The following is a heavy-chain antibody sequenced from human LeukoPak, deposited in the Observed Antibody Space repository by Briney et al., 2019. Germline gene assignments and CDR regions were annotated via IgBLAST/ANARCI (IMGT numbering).Heavy chain of an antibody. CDR2: ISSSSSYI. CDR3: ARGPPYC. V-gene: IGHV3-21*01. J-gene: IGHJ4*02. Sequence: PGGSLRLSCAASGFTVSTYYMTWVRQAPGKGLEWVSSISSSSSYIYYADSAKGRFTISRDNAKNSLYLQMNSLRAEDTAVYYCARGPPYCWGQGTLVTVSS. CDR1: GFTVSTYY.